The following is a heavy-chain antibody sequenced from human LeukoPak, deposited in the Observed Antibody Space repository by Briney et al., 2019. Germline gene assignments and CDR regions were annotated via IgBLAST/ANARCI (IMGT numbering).Heavy chain of an antibody. CDR1: GFTFSYYG. CDR2: ISSDGSNK. V-gene: IGHV3-30-3*01. D-gene: IGHD3-3*01. CDR3: ARLEDRFLEWLGAFDI. J-gene: IGHJ3*02. Sequence: GGSLRLSCAASGFTFSYYGLHWVRQAPGKGLEWVAVISSDGSNKYYADSVKGRFTISRDNSKNTLYLQMSSLRAEDTAVYYCARLEDRFLEWLGAFDIWGLGTMVTVSS.